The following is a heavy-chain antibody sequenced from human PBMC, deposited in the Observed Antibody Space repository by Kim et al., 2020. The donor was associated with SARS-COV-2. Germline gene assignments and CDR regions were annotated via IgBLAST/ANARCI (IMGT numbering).Heavy chain of an antibody. D-gene: IGHD2-21*01. J-gene: IGHJ5*02. Sequence: GGSLRLSCTASGFTFSRYSMNWVRQAPGQGLEWVSYISATTGIRYYADSVKGRFTVSRDNAKSSLYLQMNSLRDEDTAVYYCARDQFRVAVPSGGFDPLG. CDR3: ARDQFRVAVPSGGFDP. CDR1: GFTFSRYS. CDR2: ISATTGIR. V-gene: IGHV3-48*02.